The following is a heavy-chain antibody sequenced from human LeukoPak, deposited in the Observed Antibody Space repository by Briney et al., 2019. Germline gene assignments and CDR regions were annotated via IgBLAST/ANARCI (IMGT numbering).Heavy chain of an antibody. CDR1: GYTLTELS. V-gene: IGHV1-24*01. J-gene: IGHJ4*02. Sequence: ASVKVSCKVSGYTLTELSMHWVRQAPGKGLEWMGGFDPEDGETIYAQKFQGRVTMTEDTSTDTAYMELSSLRAEDTAVYYCAKDPTDFDSSGQTYFDYWGQGTLVTVSS. D-gene: IGHD3-22*01. CDR3: AKDPTDFDSSGQTYFDY. CDR2: FDPEDGET.